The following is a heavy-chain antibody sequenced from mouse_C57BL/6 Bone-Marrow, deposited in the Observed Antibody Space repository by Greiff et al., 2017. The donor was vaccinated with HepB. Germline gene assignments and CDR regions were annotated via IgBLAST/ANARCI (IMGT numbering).Heavy chain of an antibody. D-gene: IGHD1-1*01. CDR2: ISNLAYSI. J-gene: IGHJ4*01. V-gene: IGHV5-15*01. Sequence: EVKLVESGGGLVQPGGSLKLSCAASGFTFSDYGMAWVRQAPRKGPEWVAFISNLAYSIYYADTVTGRFTISRENAKNTLYLEMSSLRSEDTAMYYCARHYYGSGPYYYAMDYWGQGTSVTVSS. CDR1: GFTFSDYG. CDR3: ARHYYGSGPYYYAMDY.